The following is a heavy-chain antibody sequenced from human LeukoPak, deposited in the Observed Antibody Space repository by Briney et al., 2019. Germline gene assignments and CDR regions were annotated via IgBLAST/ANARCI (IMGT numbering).Heavy chain of an antibody. J-gene: IGHJ4*02. D-gene: IGHD2-2*01. Sequence: PSQTLSLTCTVSGGSISSGGYSWSWIRQHPGKGLEWIGYIYYSGSTYYNPSLKSRVTISVDTSKNQFSLKLSSVTAADTAVYYCARLGCSSASCYPGNWGQGTLVTVSS. V-gene: IGHV4-31*03. CDR1: GGSISSGGYS. CDR3: ARLGCSSASCYPGN. CDR2: IYYSGST.